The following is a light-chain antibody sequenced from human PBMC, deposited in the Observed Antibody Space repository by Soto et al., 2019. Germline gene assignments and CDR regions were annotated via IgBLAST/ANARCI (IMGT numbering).Light chain of an antibody. CDR3: QHYRTS. CDR1: PSVSSSY. V-gene: IGKV3-20*01. CDR2: GAS. Sequence: EMVLTQSPGTLPSSQGERATLSCRASPSVSSSYLAWYKQKPGQAPRQLIYGASSRATRIPDRFSGSGSGTDFTLTITSLEPEDFAVYYCQHYRTSFGGWTRVELK. J-gene: IGKJ4*01.